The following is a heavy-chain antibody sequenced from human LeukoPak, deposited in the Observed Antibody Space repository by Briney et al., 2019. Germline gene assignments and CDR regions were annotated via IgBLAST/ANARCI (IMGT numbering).Heavy chain of an antibody. V-gene: IGHV3-20*04. CDR1: GFTFDDYG. J-gene: IGHJ6*03. CDR2: INWNGGST. D-gene: IGHD3-10*01. CDR3: ARDQYYGSGSYSFPMYYYYYYMDV. Sequence: GGSLRLSCAASGFTFDDYGMSWVRQAPGKGLEWVSGINWNGGSTGYADSVKGRFTISRDNAKNSLYLQMNSLRAEDTAVYYCARDQYYGSGSYSFPMYYYYYYMDVWAKGTTVTISS.